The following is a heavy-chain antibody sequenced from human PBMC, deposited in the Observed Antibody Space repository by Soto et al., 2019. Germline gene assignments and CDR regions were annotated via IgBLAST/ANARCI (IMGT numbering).Heavy chain of an antibody. V-gene: IGHV3-23*01. CDR3: AKGRKPDHDDGLCAFDS. CDR2: ISGGGGGT. J-gene: IGHJ4*02. CDR1: GLTFRSYA. D-gene: IGHD3-3*01. Sequence: GGSLRLSRVVSGLTFRSYAMSWVRQAPGKGLEWVSGISGGGGGTYYADSVKGRFTISRDPSTTTLFLDMYSLGAEDTAIYYCAKGRKPDHDDGLCAFDSWGQGVLVTVSS.